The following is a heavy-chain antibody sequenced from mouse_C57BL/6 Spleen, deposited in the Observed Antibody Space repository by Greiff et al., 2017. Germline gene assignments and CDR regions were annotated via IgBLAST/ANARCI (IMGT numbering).Heavy chain of an antibody. CDR1: GFNIKDYY. J-gene: IGHJ4*01. D-gene: IGHD1-1*01. Sequence: VQLQQSGAELVKPGASVKLSCTASGFNIKDYYMHWVKQRTEQGLEWIGRIDPEDGDTNYAPKFQGKATITADTSSNTAYLQLSSLTSEDTAVYYCDLYYGSSYVGDYAMDYWGQGTSVTVSS. CDR2: IDPEDGDT. CDR3: DLYYGSSYVGDYAMDY. V-gene: IGHV14-2*01.